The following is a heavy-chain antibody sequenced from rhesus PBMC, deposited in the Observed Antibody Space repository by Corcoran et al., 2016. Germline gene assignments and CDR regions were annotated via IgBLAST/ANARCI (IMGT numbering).Heavy chain of an antibody. J-gene: IGHJ4*01. CDR2: IYVRGGRT. Sequence: QVQLPESGPGLVKPSETLSLTCAVSGGSISSNSWSWIRQAPGKGLEWIGRIYVRGGRTNYKPPHKSGVTITTDTTKNQDYLKLGSVTAADTAVYYCARAKMVAGRDYFDDWGQGVLVTVSS. CDR1: GGSISSNS. D-gene: IGHD4-29*01. CDR3: ARAKMVAGRDYFDD. V-gene: IGHV4-160*01.